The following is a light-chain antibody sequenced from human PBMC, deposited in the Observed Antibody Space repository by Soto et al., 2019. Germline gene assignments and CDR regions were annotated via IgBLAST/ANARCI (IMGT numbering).Light chain of an antibody. CDR1: ALPKQY. J-gene: IGLJ3*02. V-gene: IGLV3-25*03. CDR2: KDS. Sequence: SYELTQPPSVSVSPGQTARITCSGDALPKQYAYWYQQKPGQVPVLVTYKDSERPSGIPERFSGSSSGTTVTLTISGVQAEDEADYYCQSADSSGTYWVFGGGTKVTVL. CDR3: QSADSSGTYWV.